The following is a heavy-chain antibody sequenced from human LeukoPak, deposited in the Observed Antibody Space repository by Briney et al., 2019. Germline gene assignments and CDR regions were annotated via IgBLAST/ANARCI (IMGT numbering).Heavy chain of an antibody. D-gene: IGHD6-19*01. Sequence: GGSLRLSCAVSGITVGRIHMAWVRQAPGKGLEWVSVIYTADETYYADSVRGRFSVSRDRSKNTLSLQMSTLRVDDTAVYYCVGASRWLAFDHWGQGTLLTVSS. J-gene: IGHJ4*02. CDR1: GITVGRIH. CDR2: IYTADET. V-gene: IGHV3-66*01. CDR3: VGASRWLAFDH.